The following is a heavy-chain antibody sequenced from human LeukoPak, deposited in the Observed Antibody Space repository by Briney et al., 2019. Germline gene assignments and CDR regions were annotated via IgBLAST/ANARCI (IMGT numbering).Heavy chain of an antibody. V-gene: IGHV1-8*01. Sequence: GASVKVSCKASGYTFTSYDINWVRQAPGQGLEWMGWMNPNSGNTGYAQKFQGRVTMTRNTSMSTAYMELSSLRSEDTAVYYCARGSDDFWSGQNWFDPWGQGTLVTGSS. CDR2: MNPNSGNT. J-gene: IGHJ5*01. D-gene: IGHD3-3*01. CDR1: GYTFTSYD. CDR3: ARGSDDFWSGQNWFDP.